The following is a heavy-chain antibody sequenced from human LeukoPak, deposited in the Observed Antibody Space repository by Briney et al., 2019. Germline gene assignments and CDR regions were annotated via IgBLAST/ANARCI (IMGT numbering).Heavy chain of an antibody. CDR3: ARTSSGWTYFDY. CDR2: INPNSGGT. CDR1: GYTFTGYY. Sequence: ASVKVSCKASGYTFTGYYMHWVRQAPGQGLEWMGWINPNSGGTNYAQKFQGRVTITRDTSISTAYMELSRLRSDDTAVYYCARTSSGWTYFDYWGQGTLVTVSS. D-gene: IGHD6-19*01. J-gene: IGHJ4*02. V-gene: IGHV1-2*02.